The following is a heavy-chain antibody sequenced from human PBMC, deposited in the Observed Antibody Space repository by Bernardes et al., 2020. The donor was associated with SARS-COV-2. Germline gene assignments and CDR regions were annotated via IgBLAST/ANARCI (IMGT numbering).Heavy chain of an antibody. CDR2: ISGSGGSP. D-gene: IGHD3-9*01. CDR3: AKVFDWPLYYYYYGMDV. V-gene: IGHV3-23*01. CDR1: GFTFSSYA. J-gene: IGHJ6*02. Sequence: VGSLRLSCAASGFTFSSYAMSWVRQAPGKGLEWVSAISGSGGSPYYADSVKGRFTISRDNSKNTLYLQMNSLRAEDTAVYYCAKVFDWPLYYYYYGMDVWGQGTTVTVSS.